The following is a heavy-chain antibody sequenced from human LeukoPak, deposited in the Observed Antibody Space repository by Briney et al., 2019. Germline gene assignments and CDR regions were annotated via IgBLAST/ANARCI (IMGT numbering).Heavy chain of an antibody. Sequence: SETLSLTCTVSGGSISSSSYYWGWIRQPPGKGLEWIGSIYYSGSTYYNPSLKSRVTISVDTSKNQFSLKLSSVTAADTAVYYCARIRGPYSYDYYFDYWGQGTLVTVSS. CDR2: IYYSGST. V-gene: IGHV4-39*07. D-gene: IGHD5-18*01. CDR1: GGSISSSSYY. J-gene: IGHJ4*02. CDR3: ARIRGPYSYDYYFDY.